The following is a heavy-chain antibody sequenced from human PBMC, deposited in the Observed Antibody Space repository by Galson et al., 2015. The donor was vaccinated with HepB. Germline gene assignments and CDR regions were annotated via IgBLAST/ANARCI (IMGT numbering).Heavy chain of an antibody. D-gene: IGHD4-23*01. CDR3: AIFDCGGTNWDPNWFDP. Sequence: SVKVSCKASGGTFSSYAISWVRQAPGQGLEWMGGIIPIFGTANYAQKFQGRVTITADESTSTAYMELSSLRSEDTAVYYCAIFDCGGTNWDPNWFDPWGQGTLVTVSS. CDR2: IIPIFGTA. V-gene: IGHV1-69*13. CDR1: GGTFSSYA. J-gene: IGHJ5*02.